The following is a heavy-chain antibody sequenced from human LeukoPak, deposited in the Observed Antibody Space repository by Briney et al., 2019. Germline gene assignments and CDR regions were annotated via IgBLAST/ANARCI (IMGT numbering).Heavy chain of an antibody. CDR1: GYTFTSYG. J-gene: IGHJ3*02. Sequence: ASMKVSCKASGYTFTSYGISWVRQAPGQGLEWIGWISAYNGNTNYAQKLQGRVTMTTDTSTSTAYMELRSLRSDDTAVYYCARGYSYGPSYAFDIWGQGTMVTVSS. CDR3: ARGYSYGPSYAFDI. V-gene: IGHV1-18*01. D-gene: IGHD5-18*01. CDR2: ISAYNGNT.